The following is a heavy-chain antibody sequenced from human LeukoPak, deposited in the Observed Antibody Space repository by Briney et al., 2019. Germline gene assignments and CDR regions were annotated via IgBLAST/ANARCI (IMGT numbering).Heavy chain of an antibody. V-gene: IGHV4-59*01. CDR3: ARVQRPLDGADY. D-gene: IGHD1-1*01. CDR1: GGSISSYY. J-gene: IGHJ4*02. Sequence: SETLSLTCTVSGGSISSYYWSWIRQPPGKGLEWIGYIYYSGSTYYNPSLKSRVTISVDTSKNLFSLKLSTVTAADTAVYYCARVQRPLDGADYWGQGTLVTVSS. CDR2: IYYSGST.